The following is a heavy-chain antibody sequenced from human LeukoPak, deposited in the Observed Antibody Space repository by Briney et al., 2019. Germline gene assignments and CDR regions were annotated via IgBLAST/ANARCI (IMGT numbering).Heavy chain of an antibody. V-gene: IGHV1-69*04. CDR2: IIPILGIA. Sequence: GALVKVSCKASGGTFSSYAISWVRQAPGQGLEWMGRIIPILGIANYTQKFQGRVTITADKSTSTAYMELSSLRSEDTAVYYCARAAAGTFWFDPWGQGTLVTVSS. CDR3: ARAAAGTFWFDP. CDR1: GGTFSSYA. D-gene: IGHD6-13*01. J-gene: IGHJ5*02.